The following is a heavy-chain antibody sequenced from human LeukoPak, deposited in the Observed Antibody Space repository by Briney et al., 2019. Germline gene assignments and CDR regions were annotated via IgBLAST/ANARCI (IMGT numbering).Heavy chain of an antibody. J-gene: IGHJ6*02. CDR2: IYYSGST. CDR3: ARDRRSYGLDV. Sequence: SETLSLTCTVSGGSISSYYWSWIRQPPGKGLEWIGYIYYSGSTNYNPSLKSRVTISVDTSKNQFSLKLSSVTAADTAVYYCARDRRSYGLDVWGQGTTVTVSS. CDR1: GGSISSYY. V-gene: IGHV4-59*01.